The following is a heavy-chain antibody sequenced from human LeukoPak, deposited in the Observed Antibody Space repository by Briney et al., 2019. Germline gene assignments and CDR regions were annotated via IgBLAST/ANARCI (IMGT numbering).Heavy chain of an antibody. Sequence: SQTLSLTCTVSGGSISSGGYYWSWIRQPPGKGLEWIGYIYHSGSTNYNPSLKSRVTISVDTSKNQFSLKLSSVTAADTAVYYCARDHEIFGVDYWGQGTLVTVSS. D-gene: IGHD3-3*01. V-gene: IGHV4-30-2*01. CDR3: ARDHEIFGVDY. CDR1: GGSISSGGYY. CDR2: IYHSGST. J-gene: IGHJ4*02.